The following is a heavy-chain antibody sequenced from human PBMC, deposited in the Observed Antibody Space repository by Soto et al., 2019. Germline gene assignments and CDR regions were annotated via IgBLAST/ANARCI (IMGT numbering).Heavy chain of an antibody. Sequence: PSETLSLTCAVYGGSFSGYYWSWIRQPPGKGLEWIGEINHSGSTNYNPSLKSRVTISVDTSKNQFSLKLSSVTAADTAVYYCARGLLTQLTTVTGGDYYYYGMDVWGQGTTVTVSS. D-gene: IGHD4-17*01. CDR2: INHSGST. J-gene: IGHJ6*02. V-gene: IGHV4-34*01. CDR3: ARGLLTQLTTVTGGDYYYYGMDV. CDR1: GGSFSGYY.